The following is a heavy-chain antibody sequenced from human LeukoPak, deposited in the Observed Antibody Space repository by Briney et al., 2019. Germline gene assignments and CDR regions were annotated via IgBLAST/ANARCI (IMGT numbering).Heavy chain of an antibody. CDR2: IHSSGST. CDR1: GGSISSYY. V-gene: IGHV4-4*07. D-gene: IGHD2-21*02. Sequence: SETLSLTCTFSGGSISSYYWSWIRQPAGKGLEWIGRIHSSGSTNYNPSLKSRVTMSVDTSKNQFSLKLSSVTAADTAVYYCARGNYVYCGGVCSRGAFDIWGQGTMVTVSS. CDR3: ARGNYVYCGGVCSRGAFDI. J-gene: IGHJ3*02.